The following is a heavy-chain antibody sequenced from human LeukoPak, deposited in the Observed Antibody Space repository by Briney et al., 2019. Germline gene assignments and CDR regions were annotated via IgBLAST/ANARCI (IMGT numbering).Heavy chain of an antibody. D-gene: IGHD3-22*01. CDR1: GFTFNSYA. V-gene: IGHV3-33*01. J-gene: IGHJ4*02. CDR2: IWYDGSNK. CDR3: GRDERGYYNSSGFYGAIDF. Sequence: GGSLRLSCAASGFTFNSYAMHWVRQAPGKGLEWVAFIWYDGSNKYYADSVKGRFTFSRDNSKNTVYLQMNSLRAADTAVYYCGRDERGYYNSSGFYGAIDFWGQGTLVTVSS.